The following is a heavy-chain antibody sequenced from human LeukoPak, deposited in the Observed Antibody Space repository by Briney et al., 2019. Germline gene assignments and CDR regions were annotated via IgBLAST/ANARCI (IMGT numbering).Heavy chain of an antibody. Sequence: SETLSLTCTVSGVSIGSHYWSWIRQSPGKGLEWIGCVYNSGTTVYNPSLTGRVTISVDTSKNQYSLNLRSVTAADAAVYYCARDAYWGQGILVTVSP. CDR1: GVSIGSHY. CDR3: ARDAY. J-gene: IGHJ4*02. V-gene: IGHV4-59*11. CDR2: VYNSGTT.